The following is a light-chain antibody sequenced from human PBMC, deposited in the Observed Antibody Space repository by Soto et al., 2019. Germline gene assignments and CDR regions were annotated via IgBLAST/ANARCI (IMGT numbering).Light chain of an antibody. CDR3: SAYAGSNTFV. J-gene: IGLJ1*01. CDR1: SSDVGDNY. Sequence: QSVLAQPPSASGSPGQSVTISCTGTSSDVGDNYVSWYRQHLGKAPKLIMYEVTLRPSGVPDRFSGSKSGNTASLTVSGLQADDEADYYCSAYAGSNTFVFGTGTKLTVL. CDR2: EVT. V-gene: IGLV2-8*01.